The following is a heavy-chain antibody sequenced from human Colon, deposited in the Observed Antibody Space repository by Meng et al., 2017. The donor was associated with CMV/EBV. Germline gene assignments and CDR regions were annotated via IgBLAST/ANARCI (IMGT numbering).Heavy chain of an antibody. CDR3: ARGHDFDY. CDR2: LSSSSSFI. CDR1: GFTFSYYW. Sequence: GESLKISCAASGFTFSYYWMSWVRQAPGKGLEWVSSLSSSSSFIYYADSVKGRFTISRDNAKNSLYLQLDSLRAEDTAVYYCARGHDFDYWGQGTLVTVSS. V-gene: IGHV3-21*01. J-gene: IGHJ4*02.